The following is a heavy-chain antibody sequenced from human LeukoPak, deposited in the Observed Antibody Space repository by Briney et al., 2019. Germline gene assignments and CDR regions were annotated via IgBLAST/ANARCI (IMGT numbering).Heavy chain of an antibody. J-gene: IGHJ4*02. CDR3: ARATAGGHYDSSGYFDY. CDR2: INHSGSN. V-gene: IGHV4-34*01. D-gene: IGHD3-22*01. Sequence: PSETLSLTCAVYGGSFSGYYWSWVRQPPGRGLEWIGEINHSGSNNYNPSLKSRVTISVDTSKNQFSLKLSSVTAADTAVYYCARATAGGHYDSSGYFDYWGQGTLVTVSS. CDR1: GGSFSGYY.